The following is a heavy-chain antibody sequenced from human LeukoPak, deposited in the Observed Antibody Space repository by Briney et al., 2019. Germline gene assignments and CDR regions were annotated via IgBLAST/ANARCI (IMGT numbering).Heavy chain of an antibody. D-gene: IGHD4-23*01. CDR2: IYYTGST. CDR3: ARHSRTVGSVGIDP. CDR1: GGSISSSGYY. V-gene: IGHV4-39*01. J-gene: IGHJ5*02. Sequence: PSETLPLTCTVSGGSISSSGYYWGWIRQPPGKGLEWIGNIYYTGSTYYNPSLKSRVTISVDTSKNQFSLKLSSVTAADTAVYYCARHSRTVGSVGIDPWGQGTLVTVSS.